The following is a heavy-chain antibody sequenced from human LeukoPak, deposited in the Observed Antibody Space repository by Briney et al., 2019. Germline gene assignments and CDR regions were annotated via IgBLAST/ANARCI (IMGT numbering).Heavy chain of an antibody. CDR1: GYTFTGYY. CDR3: ARDGFMVATFHYYGMDV. V-gene: IGHV1-18*04. Sequence: ASVKVSCKASGYTFTGYYMHWVRQAPGQGLEWMGWISAYNGNTNYAQKLQGRVTMTTDTSTSTAYMELRSLRSDDTAVYYCARDGFMVATFHYYGMDVWGQGTTVTVSS. J-gene: IGHJ6*02. D-gene: IGHD5-12*01. CDR2: ISAYNGNT.